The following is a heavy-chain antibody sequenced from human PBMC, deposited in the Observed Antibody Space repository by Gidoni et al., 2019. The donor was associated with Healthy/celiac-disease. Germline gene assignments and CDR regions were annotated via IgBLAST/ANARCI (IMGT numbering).Heavy chain of an antibody. Sequence: QVQLVESGGGVVQPGRSLRLSCAASGFTFSSYGMHWVRQAPGKGLEWVAVISYDGSNKYYADSVKGRFTISRDNSKNTLYLQMNSLRAEDTAVYYCAKVRHSSSSGSANYYYGMDVCGQGTTVTVSS. CDR1: GFTFSSYG. D-gene: IGHD6-6*01. V-gene: IGHV3-30*18. CDR2: ISYDGSNK. CDR3: AKVRHSSSSGSANYYYGMDV. J-gene: IGHJ6*02.